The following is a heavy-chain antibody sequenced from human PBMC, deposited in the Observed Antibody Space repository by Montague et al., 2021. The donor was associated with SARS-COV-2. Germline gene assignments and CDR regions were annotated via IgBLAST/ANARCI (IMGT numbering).Heavy chain of an antibody. Sequence: SLRLSCAASGFSFSSYGMHWVRQAPGKGLEWVAVIWYDGSNKYYADSVKGRFTISRDNSKNTLYLRMNSLRAEDTAVYYCTRDPTYGSGSFQSGFFDYWGQGTLVTVSS. CDR3: TRDPTYGSGSFQSGFFDY. CDR1: GFSFSSYG. V-gene: IGHV3-33*01. CDR2: IWYDGSNK. D-gene: IGHD3-10*01. J-gene: IGHJ4*02.